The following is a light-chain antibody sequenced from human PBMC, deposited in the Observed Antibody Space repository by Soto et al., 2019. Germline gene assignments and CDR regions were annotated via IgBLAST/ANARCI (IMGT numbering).Light chain of an antibody. Sequence: EIVLTQSPGTLSLSPGERATLSCRASQSVSSSYLAWYQQKPGQAPRLLIYDTSSRANGIPDRFSGSGSGTDFTLAICKLEPEDFAVYYCQQYGSSPRTCGQGTKVDIK. CDR3: QQYGSSPRT. CDR2: DTS. V-gene: IGKV3-20*01. J-gene: IGKJ1*01. CDR1: QSVSSSY.